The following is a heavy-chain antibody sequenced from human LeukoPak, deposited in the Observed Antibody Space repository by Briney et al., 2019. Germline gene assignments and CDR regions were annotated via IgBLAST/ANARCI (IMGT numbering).Heavy chain of an antibody. CDR2: IYYSGTT. J-gene: IGHJ4*02. CDR3: ARGRRPGY. CDR1: GGSMSSYY. V-gene: IGHV4-59*01. Sequence: SETLSLTCTVSGGSMSSYYWSWIRQPPGKGLEWIGNIYYSGTTNYSHSPKSRVTISVDTSKNQFSLNLSSVTAADTAVYYCARGRRPGYWGQGTLVTVSS.